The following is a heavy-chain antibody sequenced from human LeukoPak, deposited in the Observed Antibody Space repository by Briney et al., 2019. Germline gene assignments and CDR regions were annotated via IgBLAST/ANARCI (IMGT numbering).Heavy chain of an antibody. J-gene: IGHJ3*02. CDR2: IYYSGST. CDR3: ASTHSGSYSRDDAFDI. V-gene: IGHV4-31*03. D-gene: IGHD1-26*01. CDR1: GGSISSSSYY. Sequence: PSETLSLTCTVSGGSISSSSYYWSWIRQHPGKGLEWIGYIYYSGSTYYNPSLKSRVTISVDTSKNQFSLKLSSVTAADTAVYYCASTHSGSYSRDDAFDIWGQGTMVTVSS.